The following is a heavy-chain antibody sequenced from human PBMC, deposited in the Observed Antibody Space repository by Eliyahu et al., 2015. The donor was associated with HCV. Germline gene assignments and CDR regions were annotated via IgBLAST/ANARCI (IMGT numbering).Heavy chain of an antibody. J-gene: IGHJ5*02. CDR1: GGSITTYY. CDR3: ASGGGGIAVAGTGGWFDP. CDR2: IHYSGST. V-gene: IGHV4-59*01. Sequence: QVQLQESGPGLVKPSETLSLTCPVXGGSITTYYWSWIRQPPGKGLEWIGYIHYSGSTNYNPSLKXRVTISLDTSKNQFSLRLSSVTAADTAVYYCASGGGGIAVAGTGGWFDPWGQGTLVTVSS. D-gene: IGHD6-19*01.